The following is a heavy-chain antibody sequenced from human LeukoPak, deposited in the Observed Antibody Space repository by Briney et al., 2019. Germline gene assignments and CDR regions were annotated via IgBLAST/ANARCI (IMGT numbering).Heavy chain of an antibody. Sequence: SETLSLTCTVSGYSISSGYYWGWIRQPPGKGLEWIGSIYHSGSTYYNPSLKSRVTISVDTSKNQFSLKLSSVTAADTAVYYCARDYGGYSSSWYVENWFDPWGQGTLVTVSS. CDR1: GYSISSGYY. J-gene: IGHJ5*02. V-gene: IGHV4-38-2*02. D-gene: IGHD6-13*01. CDR2: IYHSGST. CDR3: ARDYGGYSSSWYVENWFDP.